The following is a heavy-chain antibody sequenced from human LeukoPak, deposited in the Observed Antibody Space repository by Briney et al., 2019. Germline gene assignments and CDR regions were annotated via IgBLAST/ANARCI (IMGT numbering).Heavy chain of an antibody. J-gene: IGHJ5*02. CDR2: IYYSGST. V-gene: IGHV4-59*01. Sequence: SETLSLTCTVSGGSISSYYWSWIRQPPGKGLEWIGDIYYSGSTNYNPSLKSRVTISVDTSKNQFSLKLSSVTAADTAVYYCARVRCSSTSCYLNWFDPWGQGTLVTVSS. CDR1: GGSISSYY. CDR3: ARVRCSSTSCYLNWFDP. D-gene: IGHD2-2*01.